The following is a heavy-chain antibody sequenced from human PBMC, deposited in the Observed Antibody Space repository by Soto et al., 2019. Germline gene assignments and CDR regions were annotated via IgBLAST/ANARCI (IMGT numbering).Heavy chain of an antibody. D-gene: IGHD2-2*02. J-gene: IGHJ4*02. CDR2: ISDDGSNK. Sequence: QVQLVESGGGVVQPGRSLRLSCAASGFTFSSYPMHWVRQGPGKGLEWVAVISDDGSNKYYADSVKGAFTISRDNSKKPLYLPLNSLRVEDTAVYYCARYETGYNTYFEYWGQGTLVTVSS. CDR1: GFTFSSYP. V-gene: IGHV3-30-3*01. CDR3: ARYETGYNTYFEY.